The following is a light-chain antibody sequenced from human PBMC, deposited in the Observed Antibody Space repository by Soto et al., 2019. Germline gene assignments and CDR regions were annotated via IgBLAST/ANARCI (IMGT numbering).Light chain of an antibody. Sequence: EVVLTQSPGTLSLSPGVRATLSCTASQSVSSNSLAWYQQIPGQPPRLLIYGASSRATGVPDRFTGSGSETHFTLTITRLEPEDFAVFYCQHSGRLPPLTFGGGTKVEIK. CDR3: QHSGRLPPLT. J-gene: IGKJ4*01. V-gene: IGKV3-20*01. CDR2: GAS. CDR1: QSVSSNS.